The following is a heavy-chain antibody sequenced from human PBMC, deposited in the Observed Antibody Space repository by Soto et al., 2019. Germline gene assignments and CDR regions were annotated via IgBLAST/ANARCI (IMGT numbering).Heavy chain of an antibody. V-gene: IGHV4-30-2*01. CDR2: IYHSGST. J-gene: IGHJ4*02. CDR1: GGNSSSLGYS. Sequence: SQTLSLTRRVSGGNSSSLGYSWSLIPQPPGKRLEWIGYIYHSGSTYYNPSLKSRVTISVDRSKNQFSLKLSSVTAADTAVYYCVRVPGLWGQGTLVTVS. CDR3: VRVPGL.